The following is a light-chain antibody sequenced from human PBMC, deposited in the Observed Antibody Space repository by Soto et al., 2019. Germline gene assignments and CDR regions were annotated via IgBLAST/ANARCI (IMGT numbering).Light chain of an antibody. Sequence: QSVLTQPPSASGTPGQRVTISCSGSKSNIGSGAVNWYQQLPGTAPKLLIYHNNQRPSGVPDRFSGSKSGTSASLAISGLESEDETEYSCAAWDGSLNGWVFGGGTKLTVL. CDR1: KSNIGSGA. J-gene: IGLJ3*02. CDR3: AAWDGSLNGWV. V-gene: IGLV1-44*01. CDR2: HNN.